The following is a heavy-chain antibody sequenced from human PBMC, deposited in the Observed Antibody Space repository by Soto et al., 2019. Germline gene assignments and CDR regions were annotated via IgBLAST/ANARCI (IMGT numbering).Heavy chain of an antibody. V-gene: IGHV3-23*01. CDR1: GFTFSSYA. CDR2: ISGSGGST. CDR3: AKRSRLGYCRGGSCYPGNYGMDV. D-gene: IGHD2-15*01. Sequence: EVQLLESGGGLVQPGGSLRLSCAASGFTFSSYAMSWVRQAPGKGLEWVSAISGSGGSTYYADSVKGRFTISRDNSKNTLYLQMNSLRAEDTAVYYCAKRSRLGYCRGGSCYPGNYGMDVWGQGTTVTVSS. J-gene: IGHJ6*02.